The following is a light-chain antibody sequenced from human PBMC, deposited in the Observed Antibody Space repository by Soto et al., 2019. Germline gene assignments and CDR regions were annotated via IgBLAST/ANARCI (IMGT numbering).Light chain of an antibody. Sequence: EIVLTQSPGTLSLSPGERATLSCRASQSVSSSYLALYQQKPGQAPRLLIYGASSRATVIPDRFSGSGSGTDFSFTISRLEPEDFAVYYCQQYGSSWTFGQGTKVDIK. CDR3: QQYGSSWT. CDR1: QSVSSSY. CDR2: GAS. V-gene: IGKV3-20*01. J-gene: IGKJ1*01.